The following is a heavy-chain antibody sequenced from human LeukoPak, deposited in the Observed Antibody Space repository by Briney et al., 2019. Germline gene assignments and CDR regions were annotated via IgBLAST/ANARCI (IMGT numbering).Heavy chain of an antibody. D-gene: IGHD5-12*01. CDR1: GGSISTYY. CDR2: IYHSGST. Sequence: SETLSLTCTVSGGSISTYYWSWIRQPPGKGLEWIGNIYHSGSTKYNPSLKSRVTISVDTSQNQFSLKLSSVTAADTAVYYCARDGYSGSDALWGQGTLVTVSS. CDR3: ARDGYSGSDAL. J-gene: IGHJ4*02. V-gene: IGHV4-59*01.